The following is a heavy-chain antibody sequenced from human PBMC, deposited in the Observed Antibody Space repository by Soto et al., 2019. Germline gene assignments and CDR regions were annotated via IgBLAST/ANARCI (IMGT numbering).Heavy chain of an antibody. CDR1: GGTFNNYV. J-gene: IGHJ4*02. CDR3: GRRHVPSAHFLRLDY. Sequence: QVQLVQSGAEAKKPGSSVKVSCKASGGTFNNYVLNWVRQAPGQGLEWVGGIIPSSQKTNYAQKFQGRLTITADANLFYMELGSLRSDDTPLFFGGRRHVPSAHFLRLDYGGKGTGVPVSS. CDR2: IIPSSQKT. V-gene: IGHV1-69*01. D-gene: IGHD3-3*02.